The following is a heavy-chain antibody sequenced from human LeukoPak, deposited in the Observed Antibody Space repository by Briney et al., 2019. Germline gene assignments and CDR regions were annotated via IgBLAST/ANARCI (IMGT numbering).Heavy chain of an antibody. V-gene: IGHV4-39*07. CDR1: GGSISSSSYY. Sequence: SETLSLTCTVSGGSISSSSYYWGWIRQPPGKGLEWIGSIYYSGSTYYNPSLKSRVTISVDTSKNQFSLNLSSVTAADTAIYYCARLGGATSPFGYWGQGTLVTVSS. D-gene: IGHD1-26*01. CDR2: IYYSGST. CDR3: ARLGGATSPFGY. J-gene: IGHJ4*02.